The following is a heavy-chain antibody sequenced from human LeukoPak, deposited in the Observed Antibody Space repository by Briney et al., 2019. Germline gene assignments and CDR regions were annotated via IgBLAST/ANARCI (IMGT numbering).Heavy chain of an antibody. J-gene: IGHJ4*02. D-gene: IGHD3-10*01. CDR3: AKDFYYGSGLRGVSDY. CDR1: GFTFTSYG. CDR2: ISTDGSNE. Sequence: GRSLRLSCAASGFTFTSYGMHWVRQAPGKGLEWVAVISTDGSNEYYADSVKGRFTISRDNSKNTLYLQMNSLRAEDTAVYYCAKDFYYGSGLRGVSDYWGQGTLVTVSS. V-gene: IGHV3-30*18.